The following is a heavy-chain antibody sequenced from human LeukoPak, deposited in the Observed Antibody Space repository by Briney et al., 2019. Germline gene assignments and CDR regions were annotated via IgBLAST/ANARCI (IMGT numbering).Heavy chain of an antibody. CDR2: ISSSSSYI. Sequence: GGSLRLSCAASGFTFSSYSMNWVRQAPGKGLEWVSSISSSSSYIYYADSVKGRFTISRDNAKNSLYLQMNSLRAEDTAVYYCARDTAGGGPFDYWGQGTLVTVSS. J-gene: IGHJ4*02. CDR3: ARDTAGGGPFDY. CDR1: GFTFSSYS. D-gene: IGHD6-19*01. V-gene: IGHV3-21*01.